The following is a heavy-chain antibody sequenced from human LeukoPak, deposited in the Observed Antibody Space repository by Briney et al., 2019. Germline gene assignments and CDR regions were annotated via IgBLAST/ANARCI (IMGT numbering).Heavy chain of an antibody. CDR3: TTRRQDGW. D-gene: IGHD2-15*01. Sequence: PGGSLSLSCVGSGFTFSDAWMSWVRQAPGKGLEWVGRIKSKSDGGTIDYAAPVEGRFTISRDDSRNTLYLQMNSLKAEDTAVYYCTTRRQDGWWGQGTLVTVS. CDR2: IKSKSDGGTI. J-gene: IGHJ4*02. CDR1: GFTFSDAW. V-gene: IGHV3-15*01.